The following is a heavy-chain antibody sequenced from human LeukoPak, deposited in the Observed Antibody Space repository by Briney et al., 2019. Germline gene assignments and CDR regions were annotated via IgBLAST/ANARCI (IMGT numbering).Heavy chain of an antibody. CDR2: MNPNSGNT. J-gene: IGHJ4*02. D-gene: IGHD5-18*01. CDR1: GYTFTSYD. CDR3: ARVYSYGLFDY. V-gene: IGHV1-8*01. Sequence: ASVKVSCKASGYTFTSYDINWVRQATGQGLEWMGWMNPNSGNTGYAQKFQGRVTMTTDTSTTTAYMELRSLRSDDTAVYYCARVYSYGLFDYWGQGTLVTVSS.